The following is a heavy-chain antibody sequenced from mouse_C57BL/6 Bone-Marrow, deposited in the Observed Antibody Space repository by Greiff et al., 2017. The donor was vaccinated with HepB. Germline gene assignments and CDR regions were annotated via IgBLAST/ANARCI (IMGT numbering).Heavy chain of an antibody. V-gene: IGHV5-9*01. Sequence: EVQLVESGGGLVKPGGSLKLSCAASGFTFSSYTMSWVRQTPEKRLEWVATISGGGGNTYYPDNAKNTLYLQMSSLRSEDTALYYCARHGGNWGQGTTLTVSS. CDR3: ARHGGN. CDR1: GFTFSSYT. CDR2: ISGGGGNT. J-gene: IGHJ2*01.